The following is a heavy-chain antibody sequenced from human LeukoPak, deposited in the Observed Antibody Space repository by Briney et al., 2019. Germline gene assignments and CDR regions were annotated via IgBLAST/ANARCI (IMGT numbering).Heavy chain of an antibody. D-gene: IGHD6-6*01. CDR3: GRAKEYSSRGWFDP. V-gene: IGHV4-34*01. CDR1: GGSFSGYY. J-gene: IGHJ5*02. CDR2: INHSGST. Sequence: SETLSLTCAVYGGSFSGYYWSGIRQPPGKGLEWIGEINHSGSTNYNPPLKSRLTISVDTSKTHFSLKLRSVTAADAAVYYCGRAKEYSSRGWFDPWSEGTLVTVSS.